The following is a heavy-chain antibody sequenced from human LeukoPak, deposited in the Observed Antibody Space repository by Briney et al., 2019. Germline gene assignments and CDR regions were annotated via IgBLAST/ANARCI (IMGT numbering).Heavy chain of an antibody. D-gene: IGHD2-15*01. V-gene: IGHV5-10-1*01. Sequence: PGESLKISCKGSGYSFTSYWISWVRQMPGEGLEWMGRIDPSDSYTNYSPSFQGHVTISADKSISTAYLQWSSLKASDTAMYYCARLRYCSGGSCYHYFDYWGQGTLVTVPS. CDR1: GYSFTSYW. CDR3: ARLRYCSGGSCYHYFDY. J-gene: IGHJ4*02. CDR2: IDPSDSYT.